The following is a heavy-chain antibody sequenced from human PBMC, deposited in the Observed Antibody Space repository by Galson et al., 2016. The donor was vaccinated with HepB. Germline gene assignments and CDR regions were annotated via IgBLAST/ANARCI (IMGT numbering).Heavy chain of an antibody. D-gene: IGHD2-15*01. Sequence: SLRLSCAVSDFSVSVSYMSWVRQAPGKGLEWVSVLYRGGYTNYADSVKGRFTISRDNSKDTLYLQMNSLRADDTAVYYCARLGANPSCLGGSCYRLFDSWGQGIMVTVSS. J-gene: IGHJ5*01. CDR1: DFSVSVSY. V-gene: IGHV3-53*01. CDR2: LYRGGYT. CDR3: ARLGANPSCLGGSCYRLFDS.